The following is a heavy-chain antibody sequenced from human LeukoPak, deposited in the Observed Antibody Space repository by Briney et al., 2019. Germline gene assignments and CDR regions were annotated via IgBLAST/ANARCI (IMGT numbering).Heavy chain of an antibody. J-gene: IGHJ4*02. CDR2: IIPILGIA. D-gene: IGHD1-14*01. Sequence: ASVKVSCKASGGTFSSYAISWLRQAPGQGLEWMGRIIPILGIANYAQKFQGRVTITADKSTSTAYMELSSLRSEDTAVYYCARVTGRSSIDYWGQGTLVTVSS. V-gene: IGHV1-69*04. CDR1: GGTFSSYA. CDR3: ARVTGRSSIDY.